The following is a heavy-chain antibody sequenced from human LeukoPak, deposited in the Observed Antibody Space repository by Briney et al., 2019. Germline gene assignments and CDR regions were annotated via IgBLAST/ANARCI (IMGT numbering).Heavy chain of an antibody. D-gene: IGHD2-2*01. Sequence: SVKVSCKASGGTFSSYAISWVRQAPGQGLEWMGGIIPIFGTANYAQKFQGRVTITTDESTSTAYMELSSLRSEDTAVYYCARSFHIVVVPAAPLWFDPWGQGTLVTVSS. CDR3: ARSFHIVVVPAAPLWFDP. V-gene: IGHV1-69*05. CDR2: IIPIFGTA. J-gene: IGHJ5*02. CDR1: GGTFSSYA.